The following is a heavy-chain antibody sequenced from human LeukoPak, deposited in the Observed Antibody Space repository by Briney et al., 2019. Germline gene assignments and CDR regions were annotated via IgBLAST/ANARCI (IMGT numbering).Heavy chain of an antibody. CDR3: ARGPPPDFDY. Sequence: PSQTLSLTCAVSGGSISSGGYSWSWIWQPPGKGLEWIGRIHPSGSTNYNPSLKSRVTLSVDTSKNQFSLKLSSVTAADTAVYYCARGPPPDFDYWGRGTLVTVSS. J-gene: IGHJ4*02. V-gene: IGHV4-30-4*07. CDR1: GGSISSGGYS. CDR2: IHPSGST.